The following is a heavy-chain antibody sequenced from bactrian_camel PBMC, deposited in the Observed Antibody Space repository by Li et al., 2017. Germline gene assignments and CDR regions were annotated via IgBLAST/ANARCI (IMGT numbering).Heavy chain of an antibody. Sequence: HVQLVESGGGSVQAGGSLRLSCEVSGITEGTNCIGWFRQAPGKQREEVAVAYINTRSAKYGDSVKGRFTISQDGAENTVYLQMNGLKAEDTAMYYCAASRLGSTINWRYERRWGYWGQGTQVTVS. V-gene: IGHV3S53*01. J-gene: IGHJ4*01. CDR3: AASRLGSTINWRYERRWGY. D-gene: IGHD1*01. CDR1: GITEGTNC. CDR2: YINTRSA.